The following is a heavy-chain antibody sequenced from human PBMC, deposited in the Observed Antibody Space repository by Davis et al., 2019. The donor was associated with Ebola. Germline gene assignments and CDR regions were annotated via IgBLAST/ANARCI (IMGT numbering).Heavy chain of an antibody. Sequence: AASVKVSCKASGYTFTSYGISWVRQAPRQGLEWMGWISGYNGNTQYAQKLQGRVTMTTETSTSTAYMELRSLRSDDTAVYYCARWAVVTPSAWDYWGQGTLVTVSS. D-gene: IGHD4-23*01. J-gene: IGHJ4*02. CDR2: ISGYNGNT. V-gene: IGHV1-18*01. CDR3: ARWAVVTPSAWDY. CDR1: GYTFTSYG.